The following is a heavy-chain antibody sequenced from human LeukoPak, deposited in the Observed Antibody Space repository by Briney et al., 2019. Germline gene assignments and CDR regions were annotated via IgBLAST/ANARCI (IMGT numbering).Heavy chain of an antibody. D-gene: IGHD4-17*01. J-gene: IGHJ4*02. CDR1: GFTFSSYW. CDR3: ARVADYGDYVDY. V-gene: IGHV3-74*01. CDR2: INSDGSST. Sequence: GGSLRLSCAASGFTFSSYWMHWVRQAPGKGLVCVSRINSDGSSTTYADSVKGRFTISRDNAKNTLYLQMNSLRAEDTAVYYCARVADYGDYVDYWGQGTLVTVSS.